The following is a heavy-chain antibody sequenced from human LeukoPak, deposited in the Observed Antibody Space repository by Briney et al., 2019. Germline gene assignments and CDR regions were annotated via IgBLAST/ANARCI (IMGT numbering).Heavy chain of an antibody. Sequence: PSETLSLTCAVYGGSFSGYYWSWIRQPPGKGLEWIGEISHSGSTNYNPSLKSRVTISVDTSKNQFSLKLSSVTAADTAVYYCARGYDFWSGYSLGMDVWGQGTTVTVSS. CDR2: ISHSGST. D-gene: IGHD3-3*01. J-gene: IGHJ6*02. V-gene: IGHV4-34*01. CDR1: GGSFSGYY. CDR3: ARGYDFWSGYSLGMDV.